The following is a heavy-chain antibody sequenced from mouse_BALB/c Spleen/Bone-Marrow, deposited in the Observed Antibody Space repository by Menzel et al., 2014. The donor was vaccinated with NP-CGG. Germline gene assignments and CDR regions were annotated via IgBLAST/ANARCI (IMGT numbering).Heavy chain of an antibody. CDR2: IDPSDSYT. J-gene: IGHJ2*01. CDR3: ARGLYGDSVY. V-gene: IGHV1-69*02. D-gene: IGHD2-13*01. Sequence: QVQLQQSGADLVKPGASVKLSCKASGYTFTSYWMHWVKQRPGQGLEWIGEIDPSDSYTNYNQKFKGKATLTVDKSSSTAYMHLSGLTSEDSAVYYCARGLYGDSVYWGEGSTLTVSS. CDR1: GYTFTSYW.